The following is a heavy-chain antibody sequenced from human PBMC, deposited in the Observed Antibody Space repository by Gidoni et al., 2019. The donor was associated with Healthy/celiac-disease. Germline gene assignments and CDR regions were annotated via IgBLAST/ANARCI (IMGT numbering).Heavy chain of an antibody. CDR3: AKVGGCSSTSCYAGPGYYYYYMDV. CDR1: GFTFSSYG. Sequence: QVQLVESGGGVVQPGRSLRLSCAASGFTFSSYGMHWVRQAPGKGLEWVAVISYDGSNKYYADSVKGRFTISRDNSKNTLYLQMNSLRAEDTAVYYCAKVGGCSSTSCYAGPGYYYYYMDVWGKGTTVTVSS. D-gene: IGHD2-2*01. V-gene: IGHV3-30*18. J-gene: IGHJ6*03. CDR2: ISYDGSNK.